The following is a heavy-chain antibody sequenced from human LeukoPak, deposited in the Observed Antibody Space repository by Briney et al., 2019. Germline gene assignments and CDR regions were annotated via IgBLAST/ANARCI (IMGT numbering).Heavy chain of an antibody. CDR1: GYTFTAYY. Sequence: ASVKVSCKASGYTFTAYYIHWVRRAPGQGLEWMGWMDPVSGGTNYAQRFQGRVTMTRDSSISTAYIQLSSLRSDDTADTAVYYCARGVGSSWFDPWGQGTLVIVSS. V-gene: IGHV1-2*02. D-gene: IGHD2-15*01. CDR2: MDPVSGGT. CDR3: ARGVGSSWFDP. J-gene: IGHJ5*02.